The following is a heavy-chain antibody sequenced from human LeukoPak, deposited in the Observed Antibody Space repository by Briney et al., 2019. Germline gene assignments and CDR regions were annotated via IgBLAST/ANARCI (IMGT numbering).Heavy chain of an antibody. D-gene: IGHD2-15*01. CDR1: GFTFSSYW. Sequence: TGGSLRLSCAASGFTFSSYWMSWVRQAPGKGLEWVANIKQDGSEKYYVDSVKGRFTISRDNAKNSLYLQMNSLRAEDTAVYYCARGPSPYCSGGSCYYMDVWGKGTTVTVSS. V-gene: IGHV3-7*01. J-gene: IGHJ6*03. CDR3: ARGPSPYCSGGSCYYMDV. CDR2: IKQDGSEK.